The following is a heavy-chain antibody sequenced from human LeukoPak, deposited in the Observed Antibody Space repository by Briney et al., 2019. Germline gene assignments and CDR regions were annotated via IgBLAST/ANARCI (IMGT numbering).Heavy chain of an antibody. Sequence: GASVKVSCKASGGTFSSYAISWVRQAPGQGLEWMGGIIPIFGTANYAQKFQGRVTITTDESTSTAYMELSSLRSEDTAVYYCAREGYSSSMFGYNWFDPWGQGTLVTVSS. V-gene: IGHV1-69*05. CDR3: AREGYSSSMFGYNWFDP. CDR1: GGTFSSYA. CDR2: IIPIFGTA. D-gene: IGHD6-6*01. J-gene: IGHJ5*02.